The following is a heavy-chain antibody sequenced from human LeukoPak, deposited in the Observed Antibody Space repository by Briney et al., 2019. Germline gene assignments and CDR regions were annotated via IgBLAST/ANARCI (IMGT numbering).Heavy chain of an antibody. CDR2: IYSGGST. CDR1: GFTVSSNY. Sequence: HPGGSLRLSCAASGFTVSSNYMSWVRQAPGKGLEWVSVIYSGGSTYYADSVKGRFTISRDNSKNTLYLQMNSLRAEDTAVYYCARDRYGDYGYFDYWGQGTLVTVSS. V-gene: IGHV3-53*01. D-gene: IGHD4-17*01. J-gene: IGHJ4*02. CDR3: ARDRYGDYGYFDY.